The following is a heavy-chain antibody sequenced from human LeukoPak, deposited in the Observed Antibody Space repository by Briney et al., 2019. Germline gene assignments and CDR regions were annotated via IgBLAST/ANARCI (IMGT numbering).Heavy chain of an antibody. CDR3: ARGSRAVVEPAAMVRANWFDP. CDR2: INHSGST. CDR1: GGSSSGYY. V-gene: IGHV4-34*01. J-gene: IGHJ5*02. Sequence: SETLSLTCAVYGGSSSGYYWSWIRQPPGKGLEWIGEINHSGSTNYNPSLKSRVTISVDTSKNQFSLKLSSVTAADTAVYYCARGSRAVVEPAAMVRANWFDPWGQGTLVTVSS. D-gene: IGHD2-2*01.